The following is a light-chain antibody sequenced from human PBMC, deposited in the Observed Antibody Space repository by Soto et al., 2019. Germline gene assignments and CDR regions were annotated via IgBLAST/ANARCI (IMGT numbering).Light chain of an antibody. CDR1: QSVSTN. Sequence: IVLTQSPSPLSLSPGGRATPSCRASQSVSTNLAWYQQKPGQAPRLLIYGASTRATGVPARFSGSGSGTEFTLTISSLQSEDFAVYYCQQYDKWPLTFGGGTKVDIK. CDR3: QQYDKWPLT. V-gene: IGKV3-15*01. J-gene: IGKJ4*01. CDR2: GAS.